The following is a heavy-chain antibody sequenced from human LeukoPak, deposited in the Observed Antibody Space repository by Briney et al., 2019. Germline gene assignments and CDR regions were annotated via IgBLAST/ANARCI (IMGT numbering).Heavy chain of an antibody. D-gene: IGHD2/OR15-2a*01. V-gene: IGHV3-30*19. J-gene: IGHJ2*01. CDR1: SGFAASGFTFSTFG. CDR3: ARGLYGPNWYFDL. Sequence: PGGSLRLSCAASGFAASGFTFSTFGMHWVRQAPGKGLEWVALISYDGSNKYYADSVKGRFTISRDNSKNTLYLQMNSLRAEDTAVYYCARGLYGPNWYFDLWGRGTLVTVSS. CDR2: ISYDGSNK.